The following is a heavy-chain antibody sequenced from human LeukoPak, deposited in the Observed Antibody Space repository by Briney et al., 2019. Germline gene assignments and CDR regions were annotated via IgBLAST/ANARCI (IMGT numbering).Heavy chain of an antibody. V-gene: IGHV3-53*01. CDR1: GFTVSSNY. CDR3: ARDLSRLGEH. D-gene: IGHD3-16*01. Sequence: GSLRLSCAASGFTVSSNYMSWVRQAPGKGLEWVSIIYSGGSTYYADSVKGRFTTSRDNSKNTLYLQMNSLRAEDTAVYYCARDLSRLGEHWGQGTLVTVSS. CDR2: IYSGGST. J-gene: IGHJ4*02.